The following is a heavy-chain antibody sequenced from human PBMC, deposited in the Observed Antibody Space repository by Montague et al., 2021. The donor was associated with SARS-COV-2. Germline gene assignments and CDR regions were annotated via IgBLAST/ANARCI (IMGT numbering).Heavy chain of an antibody. D-gene: IGHD3-3*01. CDR2: ISSSGSTI. CDR3: AREKRRITIFGVVIIEYFDL. CDR1: GFTFSSYE. Sequence: SLRRSCAASGFTFSSYEMNWVRQAQGKGLEWVSYISSSGSTIYYAASVNGRFIIFRDNAKNSLYLQMNSLRAEDTAVYYCAREKRRITIFGVVIIEYFDLWGRGTLVTVSS. V-gene: IGHV3-48*03. J-gene: IGHJ2*01.